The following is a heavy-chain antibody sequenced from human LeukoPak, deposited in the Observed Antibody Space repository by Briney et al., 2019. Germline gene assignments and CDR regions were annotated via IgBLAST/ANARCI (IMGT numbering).Heavy chain of an antibody. J-gene: IGHJ4*02. CDR2: ISVYNGNT. Sequence: ASVKVSCKASGYTFSSYGISWVRQAAGQRLEWMGWISVYNGNTNNIQKLQGRVTMTRDTSTNTAYMELRSLRSDDTAVYYCARDAYTSGADYWGQGTLVTVSS. D-gene: IGHD3-16*01. CDR1: GYTFSSYG. V-gene: IGHV1-18*01. CDR3: ARDAYTSGADY.